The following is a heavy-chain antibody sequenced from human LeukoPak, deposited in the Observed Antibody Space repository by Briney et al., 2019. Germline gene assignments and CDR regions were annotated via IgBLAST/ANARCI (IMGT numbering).Heavy chain of an antibody. Sequence: ASVKVSCKASGYTFTIYGISWVRQAPGQGLEWMGWISAYNGNTNYAQKLQGRVTMTTDTSTSTAYMELRSLRSDDTAVYYCARSRLVRRDYGDDLVDYWGQGTLVTVSS. J-gene: IGHJ4*02. V-gene: IGHV1-18*01. D-gene: IGHD4-17*01. CDR2: ISAYNGNT. CDR1: GYTFTIYG. CDR3: ARSRLVRRDYGDDLVDY.